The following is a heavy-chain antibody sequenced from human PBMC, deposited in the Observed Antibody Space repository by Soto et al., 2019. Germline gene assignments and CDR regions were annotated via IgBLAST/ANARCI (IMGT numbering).Heavy chain of an antibody. CDR1: GGSISSSSCY. V-gene: IGHV4-39*01. D-gene: IGHD3-22*01. CDR3: ARMYYYDSSGDAFDI. Sequence: LETLSVTCTVAGGSISSSSCYWGWNRQPPGKGLEWIGSIYYSGSTYYNPSLKSRVTISVDTTKNQFSLKLSSVTAADTAVYYCARMYYYDSSGDAFDIWGQGTMVTVSS. J-gene: IGHJ3*02. CDR2: IYYSGST.